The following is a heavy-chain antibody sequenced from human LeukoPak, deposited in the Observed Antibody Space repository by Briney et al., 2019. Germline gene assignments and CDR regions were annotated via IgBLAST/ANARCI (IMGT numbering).Heavy chain of an antibody. V-gene: IGHV4-59*08. CDR2: IHYSGST. CDR3: ARLDGNWNYFDY. Sequence: SETLSLTCTVSVGSISRYYWSWIREPPGRGLEWIVYIHYSGSTNYNHSLKSRVTISMDTSKNQFSLKLTSVTAGDTAVYYCARLDGNWNYFDYWGLGTLVPVSS. J-gene: IGHJ4*02. CDR1: VGSISRYY. D-gene: IGHD1-20*01.